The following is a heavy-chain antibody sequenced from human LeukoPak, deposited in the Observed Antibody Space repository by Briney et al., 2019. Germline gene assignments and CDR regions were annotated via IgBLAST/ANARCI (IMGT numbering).Heavy chain of an antibody. Sequence: GGSLRLSCAASGFTFSDHHMDWIRQAPEKGLEWIGRSKNKDYAYSTVYAASVKGRFTFSRDDPKNSLYLQMNSLTTEDTAVYYCTRIFYYGTRGYYPDFWGQGTLVTVSS. CDR3: TRIFYYGTRGYYPDF. V-gene: IGHV3-72*01. CDR2: SKNKDYAYST. D-gene: IGHD3-22*01. J-gene: IGHJ4*02. CDR1: GFTFSDHH.